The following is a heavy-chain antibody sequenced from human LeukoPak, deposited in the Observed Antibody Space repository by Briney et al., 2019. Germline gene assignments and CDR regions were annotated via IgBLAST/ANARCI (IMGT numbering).Heavy chain of an antibody. D-gene: IGHD4-17*01. J-gene: IGHJ4*02. CDR1: GFTFGDYG. Sequence: PGGSLRLSCTASGFTFGDYGVHWVRQAPGKGLEWMGFIKSRTYGGTTEYAASVNGRFTISRDDSKSIAYLQMNSLKTEDTAVYFCARDRDHGLDYWGQGTLVTVSS. CDR3: ARDRDHGLDY. V-gene: IGHV3-49*04. CDR2: IKSRTYGGTT.